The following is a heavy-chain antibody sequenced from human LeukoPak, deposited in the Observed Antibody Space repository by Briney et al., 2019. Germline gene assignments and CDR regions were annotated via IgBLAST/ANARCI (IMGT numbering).Heavy chain of an antibody. J-gene: IGHJ4*02. CDR3: ARGRRRGYSYGVDY. D-gene: IGHD5-18*01. CDR1: GGSFSGYY. CDR2: INHSGST. Sequence: SETLSLTCAVYGGSFSGYYWSWIRQPPGKGLEWIGEINHSGSTNYNPSLKSRVTISVDTSKNQCSLKLSSVTAADTAVYYCARGRRRGYSYGVDYWGQGTLVTVSS. V-gene: IGHV4-34*01.